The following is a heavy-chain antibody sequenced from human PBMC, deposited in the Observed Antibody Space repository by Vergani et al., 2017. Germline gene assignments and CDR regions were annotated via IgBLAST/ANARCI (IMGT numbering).Heavy chain of an antibody. D-gene: IGHD3-9*01. Sequence: QVQLPESGPGLVKPSGTLSLTCAVSGGSISSSNWWSWVRQPPGKGLEWIGEIYHSGSTNYNPSLKSRVTISVDKSKNQFSLKLSSVTAADTAVYYCARGPTYYDMLTGRNRFDYWGQGTLVTVSS. CDR2: IYHSGST. J-gene: IGHJ4*02. V-gene: IGHV4-4*02. CDR3: ARGPTYYDMLTGRNRFDY. CDR1: GGSISSSNW.